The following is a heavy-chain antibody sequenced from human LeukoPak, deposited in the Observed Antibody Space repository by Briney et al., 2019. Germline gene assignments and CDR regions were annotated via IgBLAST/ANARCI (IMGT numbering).Heavy chain of an antibody. J-gene: IGHJ5*02. D-gene: IGHD3-16*02. CDR3: ARCYYVWGNYRSPMNWFDP. V-gene: IGHV4-59*12. CDR1: GGSISSYY. CDR2: IYYSGST. Sequence: SETLSLTCTVSGGSISSYYWSWIRQPPGKGLEWIGYIYYSGSTYYNPSLKSRVTISVDTSKNQFSLKVNSVTAADTAVYYCARCYYVWGNYRSPMNWFDPWGQGTLVTVSS.